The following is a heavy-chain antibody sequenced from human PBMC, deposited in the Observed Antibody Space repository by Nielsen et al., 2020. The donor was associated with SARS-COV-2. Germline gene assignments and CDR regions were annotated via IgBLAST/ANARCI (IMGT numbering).Heavy chain of an antibody. Sequence: VRQAPGKGLEWVANIKQDGSEKYYVDSVKGRFTISRDNAKNSLYLQMNSLRAEDTAVYYCARDRADIVVVPAALEYYYYGMDVWGQGTTVTVSS. V-gene: IGHV3-7*01. D-gene: IGHD2-2*01. CDR3: ARDRADIVVVPAALEYYYYGMDV. CDR2: IKQDGSEK. J-gene: IGHJ6*02.